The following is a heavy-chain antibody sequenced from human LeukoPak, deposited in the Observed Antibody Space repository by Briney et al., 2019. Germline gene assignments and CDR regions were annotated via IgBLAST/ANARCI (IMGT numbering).Heavy chain of an antibody. D-gene: IGHD6-13*01. J-gene: IGHJ5*02. CDR3: ASAGIDWLDP. CDR1: GGTFSSYA. Sequence: ASVKVSCKASGGTFSSYAISWVRQAPGQGLEWMGGIIPIFGTANYAQKFQGRVTITTDESTSTAYMELSSLRSEDTAGYYCASAGIDWLDPWGQGTLVTVSS. CDR2: IIPIFGTA. V-gene: IGHV1-69*05.